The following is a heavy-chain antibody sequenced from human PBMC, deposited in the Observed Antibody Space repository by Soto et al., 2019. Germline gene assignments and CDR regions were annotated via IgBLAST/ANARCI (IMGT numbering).Heavy chain of an antibody. V-gene: IGHV3-7*01. J-gene: IGHJ3*02. CDR3: ARSTGYSSGWPDAFDI. Sequence: GGSLRLSCAASGFTFISYWMSWVRQAPGKGLEWVANIKQDGSEKYYVDSVKGRFTISRDNAKNSLYLQMNSLRAEDTAVYYCARSTGYSSGWPDAFDIWGQGTIVTVSS. CDR1: GFTFISYW. CDR2: IKQDGSEK. D-gene: IGHD6-19*01.